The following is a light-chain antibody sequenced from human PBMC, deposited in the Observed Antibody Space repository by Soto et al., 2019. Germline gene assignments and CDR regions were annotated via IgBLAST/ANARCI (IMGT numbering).Light chain of an antibody. CDR1: QSVSSY. CDR2: DAS. Sequence: EIVLTQSPVTLSLSPGDTATLSCRASQSVSSYLAWYQQKPVQAPRLLIYDASNRATGIPARFSGSGSGTDFTLTISSLEPEDFAVYYCQQRSNWPPGLTFGGGTKVDIK. J-gene: IGKJ4*01. V-gene: IGKV3-11*01. CDR3: QQRSNWPPGLT.